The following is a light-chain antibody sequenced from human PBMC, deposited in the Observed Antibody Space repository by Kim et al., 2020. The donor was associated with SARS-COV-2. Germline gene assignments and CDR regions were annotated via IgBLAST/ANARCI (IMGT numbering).Light chain of an antibody. CDR2: GKN. CDR1: SLRSYY. V-gene: IGLV3-19*01. J-gene: IGLJ2*01. CDR3: NSRDSSGNPHVV. Sequence: LGQTGRSTCQGDSLRSYYAILYQQKPGQAPVLVIYGKNNRPSGIPDRFSGSSSGNTASLTITGAQAEDEADYYCNSRDSSGNPHVVFGGGTQLTVL.